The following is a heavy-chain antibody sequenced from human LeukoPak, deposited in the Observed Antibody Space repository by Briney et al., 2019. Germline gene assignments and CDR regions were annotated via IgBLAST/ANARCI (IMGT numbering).Heavy chain of an antibody. CDR2: ISYDGSNK. CDR3: AKELPRSGWPHDAFDI. CDR1: GFTFSSYA. V-gene: IGHV3-30-3*01. Sequence: PGGSLRLSCAASGFTFSSYAMHWVRQAPGKGLEWVAVISYDGSNKYYADSVKGRFTISRDNSKNTLYLQMNSLRAGDTAVYYCAKELPRSGWPHDAFDIWGQGTMVTVSS. D-gene: IGHD6-19*01. J-gene: IGHJ3*02.